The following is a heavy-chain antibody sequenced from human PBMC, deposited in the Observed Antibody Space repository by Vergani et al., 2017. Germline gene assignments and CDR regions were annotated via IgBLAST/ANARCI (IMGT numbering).Heavy chain of an antibody. V-gene: IGHV4-34*01. CDR3: ARAPFFTMVRGIGRNYFDY. CDR2: INHSGST. CDR1: GGSFSGYY. Sequence: QVQLQQWGAGLLKPSETLSLTCAVYGGSFSGYYWSWIRQPPGKGLEWIGEINHSGSTNYNPSLKSRVTISVDTSKNQFSLKLSSVTAAGTAVYYCARAPFFTMVRGIGRNYFDYWGQGTLVTVSS. J-gene: IGHJ4*02. D-gene: IGHD3-10*01.